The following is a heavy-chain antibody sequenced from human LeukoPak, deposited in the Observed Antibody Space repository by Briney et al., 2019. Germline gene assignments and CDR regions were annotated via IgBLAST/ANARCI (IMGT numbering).Heavy chain of an antibody. Sequence: SEILSLTCTVSGGSVSSGSYYWSWIRQPPGKGLEWIGYIYYSGSTNYNPSLKSRVTISVDTSKNQFSLKLSSVTAADTAVYYCAKGGYCSGGSCYARFDYWGQGTLVTVSS. J-gene: IGHJ4*02. CDR1: GGSVSSGSYY. CDR2: IYYSGST. D-gene: IGHD2-15*01. V-gene: IGHV4-61*01. CDR3: AKGGYCSGGSCYARFDY.